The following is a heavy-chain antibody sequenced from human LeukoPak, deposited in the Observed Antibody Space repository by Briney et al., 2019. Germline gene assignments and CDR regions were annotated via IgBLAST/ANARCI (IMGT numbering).Heavy chain of an antibody. V-gene: IGHV3-23*01. D-gene: IGHD6-6*01. Sequence: PGGSLRLSCAASGFTFSSYAMSWVRQAPGKGLEWVSAISGSGGSTYYADSVKGRFTISRDNSKNTLYLQMNSLRAEDTAVYYCATSWDDVSSSSADYWGQGTLVTVSS. CDR1: GFTFSSYA. J-gene: IGHJ4*02. CDR3: ATSWDDVSSSSADY. CDR2: ISGSGGST.